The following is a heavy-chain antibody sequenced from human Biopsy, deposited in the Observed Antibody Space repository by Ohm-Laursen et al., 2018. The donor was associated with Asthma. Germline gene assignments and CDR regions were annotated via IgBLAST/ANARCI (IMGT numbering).Heavy chain of an antibody. CDR3: ARTTYGDDGFDP. V-gene: IGHV4-31*03. D-gene: IGHD4-17*01. CDR2: IYYTGST. Sequence: SDTLSLTCTVSGGSINIGDYYWSWIRQHPGKGLEWIGYIYYTGSTYYNPSLKSRVSILIDTSTNQFSLRLSSVTAADTAGYYCARTTYGDDGFDPWGQGPLVTVSS. J-gene: IGHJ5*02. CDR1: GGSINIGDYY.